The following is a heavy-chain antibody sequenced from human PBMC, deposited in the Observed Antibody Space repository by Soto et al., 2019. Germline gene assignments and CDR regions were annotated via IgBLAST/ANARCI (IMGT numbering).Heavy chain of an antibody. CDR1: GFTFSSYA. V-gene: IGHV3-23*01. D-gene: IGHD6-19*01. CDR3: AKDLEQWLVRFVSDFDY. Sequence: GGSLRLSCAASGFTFSSYAMSWVRQAPGKGLEWVSAISGSGGSTYYADSVKGRFTISRDNSKNTLYLQMNSLRAEDTAVYYCAKDLEQWLVRFVSDFDYWGQGTLVTVSS. J-gene: IGHJ4*02. CDR2: ISGSGGST.